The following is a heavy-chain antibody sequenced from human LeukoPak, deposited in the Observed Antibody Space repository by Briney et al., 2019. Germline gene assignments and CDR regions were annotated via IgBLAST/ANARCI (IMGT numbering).Heavy chain of an antibody. D-gene: IGHD6-13*01. CDR1: GYTFTSYY. V-gene: IGHV1-46*01. J-gene: IGHJ4*02. Sequence: GASVKVSCKASGYTFTSYYMHWVRQAPGQGPEWMGIINPSGGSTSYAQKFQGRVTMTRDTSTSTVYMELSSLRSEDTAVYYCAAQIASSSWYSASDYWGQGTLVTVSS. CDR2: INPSGGST. CDR3: AAQIASSSWYSASDY.